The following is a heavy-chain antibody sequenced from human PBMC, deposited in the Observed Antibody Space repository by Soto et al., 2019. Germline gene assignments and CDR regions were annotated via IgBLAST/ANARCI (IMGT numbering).Heavy chain of an antibody. J-gene: IGHJ4*02. CDR3: AREERGYSYGLGDSW. Sequence: SSETLSLTCTVTGGSVSSASYYWSWIRQPPGKGLEWLGYIYDSGTTNYNPSLKSRVTILLDTSKNQFSLRLTSVTAADAAVYYCAREERGYSYGLGDSWWGQGTLVTVS. D-gene: IGHD5-18*01. CDR2: IYDSGTT. CDR1: GGSVSSASYY. V-gene: IGHV4-61*01.